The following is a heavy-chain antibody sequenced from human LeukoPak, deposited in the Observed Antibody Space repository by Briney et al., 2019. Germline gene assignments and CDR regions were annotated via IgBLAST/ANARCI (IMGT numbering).Heavy chain of an antibody. Sequence: ASVKVSCKASGYTFTSYYMHRVRQAPGQGLEWMGIINPSGGSTSYAQKFQGRVTMTRDTSTSTVYMELSSLRSEDTAVYYCARVLTPGAFDYWGQGTLVTVSS. V-gene: IGHV1-46*01. CDR2: INPSGGST. CDR3: ARVLTPGAFDY. CDR1: GYTFTSYY. D-gene: IGHD1-14*01. J-gene: IGHJ4*02.